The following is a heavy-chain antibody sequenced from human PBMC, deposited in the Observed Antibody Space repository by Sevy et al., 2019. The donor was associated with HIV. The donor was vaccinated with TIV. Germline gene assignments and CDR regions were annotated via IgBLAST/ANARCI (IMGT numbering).Heavy chain of an antibody. V-gene: IGHV4-59*08. D-gene: IGHD1-26*01. CDR2: IYYNGHI. CDR3: AGENAWGRGYS. CDR1: GGSITSRY. Sequence: SETLSLTCTVSGGSITSRYWNWIRQPPGKGLEWIANIYYNGHINYNPSLKSRVTLSLDTSKNQFSLRLSSVTAADTAMYYCAGENAWGRGYSWGQGTLVTVSS. J-gene: IGHJ4*02.